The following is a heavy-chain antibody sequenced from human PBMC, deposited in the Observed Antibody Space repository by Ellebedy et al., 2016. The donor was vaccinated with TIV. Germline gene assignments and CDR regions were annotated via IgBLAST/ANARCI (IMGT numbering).Heavy chain of an antibody. J-gene: IGHJ3*02. Sequence: PGGSLRLSCAASAFTFSNAWLGLVRHPPGTGLEWVGLIRNKLDGGTTDYAAPVKGRFSISRDDSQNILSLQMNSLRTEDTAIYYCTTYNDKDAFDIWGQGTMVIVSS. CDR2: IRNKLDGGTT. V-gene: IGHV3-15*01. CDR1: AFTFSNAW. D-gene: IGHD3-16*01. CDR3: TTYNDKDAFDI.